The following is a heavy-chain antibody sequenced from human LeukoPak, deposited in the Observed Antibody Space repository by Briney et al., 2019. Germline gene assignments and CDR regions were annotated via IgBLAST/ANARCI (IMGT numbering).Heavy chain of an antibody. D-gene: IGHD6-13*01. CDR2: INHSGST. CDR3: ARGGKAAAAKRNYYYMDV. J-gene: IGHJ6*03. V-gene: IGHV4-34*01. CDR1: GGSFSGYY. Sequence: LETLSLTCAVYGGSFSGYYWSWIRQPPGKGLEWIGEINHSGSTNYNPSLKSRVTISVDTSKNQFSLKLSSVTAADTAVYYCARGGKAAAAKRNYYYMDVWGKGTTVTVSS.